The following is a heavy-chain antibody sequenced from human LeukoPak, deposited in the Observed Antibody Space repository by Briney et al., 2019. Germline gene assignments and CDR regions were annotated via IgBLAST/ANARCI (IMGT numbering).Heavy chain of an antibody. CDR2: IYTSGST. D-gene: IGHD3-10*01. Sequence: PSETLSLTCTVSGGSISSYYWSWIRQPAGKGLEWIGRIYTSGSTNYNPSLKSRVTMSVDTSNNQFSLKLSSVTAADTAVYYCARDRHYYGSGSSGFDPWGQGTLVTVSS. V-gene: IGHV4-4*07. CDR3: ARDRHYYGSGSSGFDP. CDR1: GGSISSYY. J-gene: IGHJ5*02.